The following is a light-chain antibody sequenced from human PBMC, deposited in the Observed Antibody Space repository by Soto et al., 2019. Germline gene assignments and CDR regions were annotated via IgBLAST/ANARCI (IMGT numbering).Light chain of an antibody. CDR2: LVS. CDR1: QSLLHNTGVTY. V-gene: IGKV2-28*01. CDR3: IQSVQIPLT. J-gene: IGKJ4*01. Sequence: DIVLTQSPLSLSATPGEPASISCRSSQSLLHNTGVTYLDWYVQKLWKSPQLLIYLVSNRASGVPDRFSGSGSGTDFTLKLSRVEAEDGGVYYCIQSVQIPLTFGGGTKVEIK.